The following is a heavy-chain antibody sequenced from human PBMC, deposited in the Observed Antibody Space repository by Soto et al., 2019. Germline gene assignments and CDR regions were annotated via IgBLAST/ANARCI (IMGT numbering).Heavy chain of an antibody. CDR1: GGPFISYA. J-gene: IGHJ2*01. CDR3: ARKRRRVGDFDL. Sequence: SVKVACNASGGPFISYAISWVRQAPGQGLEWMGGIIPIFGTANYAQKFQGRVTITADESTSTAYMELSSLRSEDTAVYYCARKRRRVGDFDLWGRGTLVTVSS. V-gene: IGHV1-69*01. CDR2: IIPIFGTA. D-gene: IGHD1-26*01.